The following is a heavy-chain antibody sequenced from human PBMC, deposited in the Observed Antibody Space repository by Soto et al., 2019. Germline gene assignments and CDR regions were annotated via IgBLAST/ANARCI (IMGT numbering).Heavy chain of an antibody. D-gene: IGHD5-18*01. CDR1: GGSISSSSYY. V-gene: IGHV4-39*01. CDR3: ARHEEGYSYGFRSVQNWFDP. Sequence: SETLSLTCTVSGGSISSSSYYWGWIRQPPGKGLEWIGSIYYSGSTYYNPSLKSRVTISVDTSKNQFSLKLSSVTAADTAVYYCARHEEGYSYGFRSVQNWFDPWGQGTLVTVSS. J-gene: IGHJ5*02. CDR2: IYYSGST.